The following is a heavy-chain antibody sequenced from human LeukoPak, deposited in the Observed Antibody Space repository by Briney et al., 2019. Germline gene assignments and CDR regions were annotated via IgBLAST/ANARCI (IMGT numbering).Heavy chain of an antibody. CDR2: IKQDETEK. CDR3: ARDFSGEFDY. D-gene: IGHD3-10*01. CDR1: GFTFNSYW. Sequence: GGSLRLSCAASGFTFNSYWMNWVRQAPGKGLEWVANIKQDETEKYYVDSVKDRFTISRDNAKNSLYLQMNSLRAEDTAVYYCARDFSGEFDYWGQGTLVTVSS. J-gene: IGHJ4*02. V-gene: IGHV3-7*01.